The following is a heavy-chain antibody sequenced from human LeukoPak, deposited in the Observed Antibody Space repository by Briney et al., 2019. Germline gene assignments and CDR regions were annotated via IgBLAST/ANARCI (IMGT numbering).Heavy chain of an antibody. Sequence: ASVKVSCKVSGYTLTELSMHWVRQAPGKGLEWMGGFDPEDGGTIYAQKFQGRVTMTEDTSTDTAYMELSSLRSEDTAVYYCATVLSNYRTFDYWGQGTLVTVSS. J-gene: IGHJ4*02. CDR1: GYTLTELS. CDR2: FDPEDGGT. V-gene: IGHV1-24*01. CDR3: ATVLSNYRTFDY. D-gene: IGHD2/OR15-2a*01.